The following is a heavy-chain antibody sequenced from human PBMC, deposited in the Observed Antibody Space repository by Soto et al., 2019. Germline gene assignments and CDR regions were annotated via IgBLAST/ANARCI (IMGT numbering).Heavy chain of an antibody. CDR2: INHSGST. V-gene: IGHV4-34*01. J-gene: IGHJ5*02. Sequence: QVQLQQWGAGLLKPSETLSLTCAVYGGSFSGYYWSWIRQPPGKGLEWIGEINHSGSTNYNPSLKSRVTISVDTSKNQFSLKLSSVTAADTAVYYCARRIRYYDSSGYYYLDVWFDPWGQGTLVTVSS. CDR3: ARRIRYYDSSGYYYLDVWFDP. D-gene: IGHD3-22*01. CDR1: GGSFSGYY.